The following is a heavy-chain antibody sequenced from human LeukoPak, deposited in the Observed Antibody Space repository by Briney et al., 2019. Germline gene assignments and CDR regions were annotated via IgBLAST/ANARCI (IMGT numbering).Heavy chain of an antibody. CDR3: ARTRSWLPFEY. J-gene: IGHJ4*02. CDR1: GASISSYY. D-gene: IGHD5-12*01. Sequence: SETLSLTCTVSGASISSYYWSWIRQPPGKGLEWITYIHYSGRTHYNPSLKSRVTMSIDTSKNQFSLRLSSMTAADTAVYYCARTRSWLPFEYWGQGTLVTVSS. V-gene: IGHV4-59*12. CDR2: IHYSGRT.